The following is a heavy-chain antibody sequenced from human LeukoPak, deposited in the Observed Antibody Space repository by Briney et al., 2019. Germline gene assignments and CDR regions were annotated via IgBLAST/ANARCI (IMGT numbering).Heavy chain of an antibody. CDR1: GGSITNTNY. Sequence: SETLSLTCGVSGGSITNTNYWTWVRQPPGKVLEWIGEVNLQGSTNYNPSLMGRVAISVDTSENHISLQLTSVTAADAAVYYCAREGGPYRPLDYSGQGTLVTVSP. CDR2: VNLQGST. J-gene: IGHJ4*02. V-gene: IGHV4-4*02. CDR3: AREGGPYRPLDY.